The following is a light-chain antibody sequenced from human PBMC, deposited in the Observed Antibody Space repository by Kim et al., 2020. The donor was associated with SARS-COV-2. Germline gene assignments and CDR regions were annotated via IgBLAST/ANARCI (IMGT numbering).Light chain of an antibody. J-gene: IGKJ1*01. V-gene: IGKV3-15*01. CDR3: QQYNNWPQWT. CDR2: GAS. Sequence: SPGERATLSRGATESVMPTFAWYQPNPGQATSPLIHGASTRAARIPARSGGSGSGTEFTLTIRSLQSEDFAVYYCQQYNNWPQWTFGHGTKVDIK. CDR1: ESVMPT.